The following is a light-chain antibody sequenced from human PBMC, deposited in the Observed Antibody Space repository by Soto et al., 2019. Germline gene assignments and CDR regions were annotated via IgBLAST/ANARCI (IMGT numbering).Light chain of an antibody. CDR2: DAS. CDR1: QSVSSY. Sequence: EIVLTQSPATLSLSPGERATLSCRASQSVSSYLAWYQQKPGQAPRLLIYDASNRATGIPARFSGSGSGTDFTLTISSLEPEDFAVYYCQLWVTFGPGTKVDIK. CDR3: QLWVT. V-gene: IGKV3-11*01. J-gene: IGKJ3*01.